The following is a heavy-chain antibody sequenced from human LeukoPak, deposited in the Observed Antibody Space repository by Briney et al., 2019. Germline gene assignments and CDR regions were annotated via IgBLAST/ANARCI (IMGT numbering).Heavy chain of an antibody. J-gene: IGHJ4*02. CDR2: ISDRGDST. V-gene: IGHV3-23*01. D-gene: IGHD6-19*01. CDR1: GITFSVYA. CDR3: AKERISVGGYDF. Sequence: PGGSLRLSCAASGITFSVYAMSWVRQAPGKGLEWVSAISDRGDSTYYADSVKGRFTISRDNSKNTLYLQMNSLRAEDTAIYYCAKERISVGGYDFWGQGTLVTVSS.